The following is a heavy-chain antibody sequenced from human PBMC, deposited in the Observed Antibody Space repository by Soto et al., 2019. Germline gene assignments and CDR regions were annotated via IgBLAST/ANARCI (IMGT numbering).Heavy chain of an antibody. CDR1: GYTFTNYY. J-gene: IGHJ3*01. CDR3: ARSYMGGDGALDV. V-gene: IGHV1-46*03. CDR2: INPSGGGP. Sequence: QVQLMQSGAEVKQPGASVKVSCKASGYTFTNYYMHWVRQVPGQGLEWMGIINPSGGGPAHAQNFLGRLTTTSDTSTTTIYMELNSLRSEDTAVYFCARSYMGGDGALDVWGQGTMVTVSS. D-gene: IGHD3-16*01.